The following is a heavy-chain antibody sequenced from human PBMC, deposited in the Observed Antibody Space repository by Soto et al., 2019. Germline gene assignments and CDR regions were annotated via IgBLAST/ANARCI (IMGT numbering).Heavy chain of an antibody. CDR3: AGPIVVVVAATIAFDY. Sequence: GGSLRLSCAASGFTFSSYAMSWVRQAPGKGLEWVSAISGSGGSTYYADSVKGRFTISRDNSKNTLYLQMNSLRAEDTAVYYCAGPIVVVVAATIAFDYWGQGTLVTVSS. V-gene: IGHV3-23*01. CDR1: GFTFSSYA. J-gene: IGHJ4*02. D-gene: IGHD2-15*01. CDR2: ISGSGGST.